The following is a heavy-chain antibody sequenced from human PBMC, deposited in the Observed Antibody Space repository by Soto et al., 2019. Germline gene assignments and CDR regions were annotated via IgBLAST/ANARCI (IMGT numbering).Heavy chain of an antibody. CDR2: INPNSGGT. CDR3: ARGDKLSLYTHLDY. V-gene: IGHV1-2*04. CDR1: GYTFTGCY. J-gene: IGHJ4*02. Sequence: QVQLVQSGTEVKKPGASVKVSCKASGYTFTGCYMHWVRQAPGQGLEWMAWINPNSGGTKYAQKFQGWVTMTRDTSISTAYMELSRLRYDDTAAYCCARGDKLSLYTHLDYWGQGTLVTVSS. D-gene: IGHD3-16*02.